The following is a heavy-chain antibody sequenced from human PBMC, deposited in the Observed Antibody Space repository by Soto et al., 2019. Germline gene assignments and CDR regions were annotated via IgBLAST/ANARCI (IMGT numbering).Heavy chain of an antibody. CDR2: SSHDGSSS. CDR1: GIFFNSFG. J-gene: IGHJ4*01. CDR3: MTPDSPDHSDY. Sequence: QVQLVESGGGVVQPGTSLRLSCAVSGIFFNSFGMHWVRQAPGTGLEWVALSSHDGSSSFYADSVRARFTISRDNSRDTVFPQMSGLPTEDTAPYYCMTPDSPDHSDYWGNGTLVTVS. V-gene: IGHV3-30*03. D-gene: IGHD4-17*01.